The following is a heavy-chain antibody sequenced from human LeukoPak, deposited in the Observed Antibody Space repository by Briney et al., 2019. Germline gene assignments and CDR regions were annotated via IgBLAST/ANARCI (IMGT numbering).Heavy chain of an antibody. V-gene: IGHV3-7*01. D-gene: IGHD6-19*01. CDR2: INQDESSQ. CDR1: GFSFTTYW. Sequence: GGSLRLSCAASGFSFTTYWMGWVRQAPGKGLEWVANINQDESSQYYVDAVRGRFTISRDNAKNSLNLQMNSLRAEDTAVYYCARERTYSSAWSPLDYFDYWGQGTLVTVSS. J-gene: IGHJ4*02. CDR3: ARERTYSSAWSPLDYFDY.